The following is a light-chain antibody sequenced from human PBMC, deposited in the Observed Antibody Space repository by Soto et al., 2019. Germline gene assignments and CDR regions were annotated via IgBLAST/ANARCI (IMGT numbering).Light chain of an antibody. CDR2: QDS. J-gene: IGLJ1*01. V-gene: IGLV3-1*01. Sequence: SSELTQPPSVSVSPGQTASITCSGDKLGDKYACWYQQKPGQSPVLVIYQDSKRPSGIPERFSGSNSGNTATLTISGTQAMDEADYYCQAWDSSTCVFGTGTQLTVL. CDR1: KLGDKY. CDR3: QAWDSSTCV.